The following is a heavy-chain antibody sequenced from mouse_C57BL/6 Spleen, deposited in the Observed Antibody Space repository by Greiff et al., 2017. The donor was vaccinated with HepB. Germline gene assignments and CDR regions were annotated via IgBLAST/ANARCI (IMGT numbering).Heavy chain of an antibody. CDR3: ARSGILLRLDY. J-gene: IGHJ2*01. CDR2: IYPGDGDT. CDR1: GYAFSSYW. D-gene: IGHD1-1*01. V-gene: IGHV1-80*01. Sequence: VQLQQSGAELVKPGASVKISCKASGYAFSSYWMNWVKQRPGKGLEWIGQIYPGDGDTNYNGKVKGKATLTADNSSSTASMHLSSLTSEDAAVYFCARSGILLRLDYWGQGTTLTVSS.